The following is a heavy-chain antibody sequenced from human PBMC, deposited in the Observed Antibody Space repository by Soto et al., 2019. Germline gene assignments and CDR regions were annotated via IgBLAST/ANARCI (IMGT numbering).Heavy chain of an antibody. Sequence: QVQLQESGPGLVKPSETLSLTCTVSGGSVSSGSYYWSWIRQPPGKGLEWIGYIYYSGSTNYNPSLKSRVTISVDTSKNQFSLKLSSVTAADTAVYYCARDLGDVWGSYPPRDWGQGTLVTVSS. V-gene: IGHV4-61*01. CDR2: IYYSGST. CDR3: ARDLGDVWGSYPPRD. D-gene: IGHD3-16*02. CDR1: GGSVSSGSYY. J-gene: IGHJ4*02.